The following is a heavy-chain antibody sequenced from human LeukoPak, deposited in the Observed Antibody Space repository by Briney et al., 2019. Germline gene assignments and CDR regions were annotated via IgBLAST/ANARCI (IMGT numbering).Heavy chain of an antibody. D-gene: IGHD2-2*01. CDR1: EFTFDDYS. CDR3: ARAPITSPFYFDY. V-gene: IGHV3-43*01. J-gene: IGHJ4*02. CDR2: ISWDGGAT. Sequence: GGSLRLSCAASEFTFDDYSMHWVRQAPGKGLEWVSLISWDGGATYYADSVKGRFTISRDNSKNSLYLQMNSLRTEDTAVYYCARAPITSPFYFDYWGQGTLVTVSS.